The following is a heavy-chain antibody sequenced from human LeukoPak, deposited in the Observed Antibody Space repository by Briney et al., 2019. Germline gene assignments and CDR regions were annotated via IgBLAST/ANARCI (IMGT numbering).Heavy chain of an antibody. CDR1: GFTFSSYG. D-gene: IGHD4-17*01. CDR2: IRYDGSNK. V-gene: IGHV3-30*02. CDR3: AKDYDYGDYYFDY. J-gene: IGHJ4*02. Sequence: GGSLRLSCAASGFTFSSYGMHWVRQAPGKGLEWVAFIRYDGSNKYYADSVKGRFTISRDNSKSTLYLQMNSLRAEDTAVYYCAKDYDYGDYYFDYWGQGTLVTVSS.